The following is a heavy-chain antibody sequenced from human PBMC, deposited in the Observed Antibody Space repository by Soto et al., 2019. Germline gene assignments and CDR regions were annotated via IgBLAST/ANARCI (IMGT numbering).Heavy chain of an antibody. CDR3: ARRVVTASFFDS. CDR1: GYSLSSYF. D-gene: IGHD2-21*02. J-gene: IGHJ4*02. Sequence: PSETLSLTCTVSGYSLSSYFLGLIRQPPGKGLEWIGYIHYTGSTNYHSSLKSRVTISVDTSKNQFSLRLSFVTAADTAMYYCARRVVTASFFDSWGQGALVTVSS. V-gene: IGHV4-59*08. CDR2: IHYTGST.